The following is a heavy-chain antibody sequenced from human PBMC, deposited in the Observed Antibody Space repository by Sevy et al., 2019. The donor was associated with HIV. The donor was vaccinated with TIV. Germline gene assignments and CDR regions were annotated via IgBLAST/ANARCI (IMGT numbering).Heavy chain of an antibody. J-gene: IGHJ4*02. CDR2: IYDIGSS. Sequence: SETLSLTCTVSGVSISSDNYYWTWIRQPPGKGLEWIGYIYDIGSSSYNPSLKSRVTISVDTSKNQFSLKLSSVTAADTAVYYCARGNDDYVWGSSRYGLDYWGQGTLVTVSS. CDR1: GVSISSDNYY. D-gene: IGHD3-16*02. CDR3: ARGNDDYVWGSSRYGLDY. V-gene: IGHV4-30-4*01.